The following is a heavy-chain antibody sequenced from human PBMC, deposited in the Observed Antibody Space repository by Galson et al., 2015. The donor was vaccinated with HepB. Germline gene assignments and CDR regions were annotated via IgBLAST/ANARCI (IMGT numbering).Heavy chain of an antibody. CDR3: ARRSGQKPYNFDY. V-gene: IGHV6-1*01. D-gene: IGHD3-10*01. J-gene: IGHJ4*02. CDR2: TYYRSKWYN. CDR1: GDSVSSHSAA. Sequence: CAISGDSVSSHSAAWNWIRQSPSRGLEWLGRTYYRSKWYNEYAVSVKSRMTIDPDTSKNQFSLQLNSVTPEDTAVYYCARRSGQKPYNFDYWGQGTLVTVSS.